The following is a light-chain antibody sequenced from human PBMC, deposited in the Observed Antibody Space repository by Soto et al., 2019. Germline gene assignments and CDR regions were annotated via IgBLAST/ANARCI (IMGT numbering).Light chain of an antibody. CDR2: GAS. J-gene: IGKJ5*01. V-gene: IGKV1-33*01. Sequence: DIQLTQSPSSLCASVGDRVTITGEASQDISNYLNWYQQKPGRAPKLLIYGASNLETGVPLRFSGSGSGTEFTLTISRLQPEDFATYYCQQLNSYPITFGQGTRLEIK. CDR3: QQLNSYPIT. CDR1: QDISNY.